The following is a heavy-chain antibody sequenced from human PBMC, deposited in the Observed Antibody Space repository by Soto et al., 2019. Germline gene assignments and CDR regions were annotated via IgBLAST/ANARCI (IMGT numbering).Heavy chain of an antibody. D-gene: IGHD2-15*01. V-gene: IGHV2-5*02. CDR2: LYWDDDQ. Sequence: QITLKESGPTLVKPTQTLTLTCNVSGVSLSTGGVGVGWIRQPPGKALEWLALLYWDDDQRSNPSLKSRLTTTHDTSKNQVVLTMTNMAPEDTATYYCAHMRAAKFDYWRQGTLVTVSS. CDR3: AHMRAAKFDY. CDR1: GVSLSTGGVG. J-gene: IGHJ4*02.